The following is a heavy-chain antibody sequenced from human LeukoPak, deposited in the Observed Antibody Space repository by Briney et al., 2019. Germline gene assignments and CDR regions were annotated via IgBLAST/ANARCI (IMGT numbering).Heavy chain of an antibody. CDR1: GGSITSDNW. Sequence: SETLSLTCTVSGGSITSDNWWTWVRQPPGKGLEWIGAIYHSGSTDYNPSLKSRVTISVDKSKNQFSLKLSSVTAADTAVYFCARDRDGMGVWGQGTTATVSS. CDR3: ARDRDGMGV. V-gene: IGHV4-4*02. J-gene: IGHJ6*02. CDR2: IYHSGST.